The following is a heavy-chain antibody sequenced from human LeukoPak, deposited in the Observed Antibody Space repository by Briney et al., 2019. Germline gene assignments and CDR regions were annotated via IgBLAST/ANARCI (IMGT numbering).Heavy chain of an antibody. CDR2: IIPIFGTA. Sequence: SVKVSCKASGGTFSSYAISWVRQAPGQGLEWMGGIIPIFGTANYAQKFQGRVTITADESTSTAYMELSSLRSEDTAVYYCARVLGVVTAIQIFDYWGQGTLVTVSS. CDR3: ARVLGVVTAIQIFDY. V-gene: IGHV1-69*13. J-gene: IGHJ4*02. D-gene: IGHD2-21*02. CDR1: GGTFSSYA.